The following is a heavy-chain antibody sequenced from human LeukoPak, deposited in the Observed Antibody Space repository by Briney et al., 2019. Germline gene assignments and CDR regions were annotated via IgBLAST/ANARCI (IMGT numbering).Heavy chain of an antibody. CDR2: IIPIFGTA. D-gene: IGHD4-11*01. J-gene: IGHJ4*02. CDR3: ARDRITTATAPCFDY. CDR1: VGTFCSYA. Sequence: GASVKVSCKASVGTFCSYAISWVRRAPGQGLEWMGGIIPIFGTANYAQKFQGRVTITTDESTSTAYMELSSLRSEDTAVYYCARDRITTATAPCFDYWGQGTLVTVSS. V-gene: IGHV1-69*05.